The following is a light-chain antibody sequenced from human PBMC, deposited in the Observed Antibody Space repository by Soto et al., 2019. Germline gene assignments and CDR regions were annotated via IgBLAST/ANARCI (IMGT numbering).Light chain of an antibody. CDR3: QQYDTSPPMYT. J-gene: IGKJ2*01. CDR2: ATS. V-gene: IGKV3-20*01. Sequence: EGVFTQSPGTLSFSPGGRATLSCRASQSVDSTYLAWYQRKPDQSPRLLIYATSTRAAGIPDRFSGSGSGTDFTLTISRLEPDDVAVYYCQQYDTSPPMYTFGQGTKVAI. CDR1: QSVDSTY.